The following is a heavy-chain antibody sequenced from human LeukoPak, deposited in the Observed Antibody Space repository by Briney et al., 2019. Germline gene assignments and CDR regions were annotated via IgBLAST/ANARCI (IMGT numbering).Heavy chain of an antibody. V-gene: IGHV1-2*02. CDR2: INPNSGGT. Sequence: ASVKVPCKASGYTFTGYYMHWVRQAPGQGLEWMGWINPNSGGTNYAQKFQGRVTMTRDTSISTAYMELSRLRSDDTAVYYCARDVGPYSNYGRDLYYYYYYMDVWGKGATVTVSS. D-gene: IGHD4-11*01. J-gene: IGHJ6*03. CDR3: ARDVGPYSNYGRDLYYYYYYMDV. CDR1: GYTFTGYY.